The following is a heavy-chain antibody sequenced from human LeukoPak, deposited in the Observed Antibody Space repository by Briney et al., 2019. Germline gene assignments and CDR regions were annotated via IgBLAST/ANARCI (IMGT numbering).Heavy chain of an antibody. Sequence: GASLKISCKGSGYSFTAYWIGWVRQMPGKGLEWMGIIYPGDSDTRYSPSFQGQVTISADKSISTAYLQWSSLKASDTAMYYCARRVAASTFDYWGQGTLVTVSS. V-gene: IGHV5-51*01. CDR1: GYSFTAYW. D-gene: IGHD2-15*01. J-gene: IGHJ4*02. CDR3: ARRVAASTFDY. CDR2: IYPGDSDT.